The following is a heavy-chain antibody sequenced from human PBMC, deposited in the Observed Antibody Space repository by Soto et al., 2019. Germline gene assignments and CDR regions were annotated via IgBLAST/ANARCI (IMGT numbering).Heavy chain of an antibody. CDR2: ISAYNGNT. D-gene: IGHD2-2*01. Sequence: QVPLVQSGAEVKKPGASVKVSCKASGYTFTSYGISWVRQAPGQGLEWMGWISAYNGNTNYAQKLQGRVTMTTDTSTSTAYMELRSLRSDDTAVYYCAKDKGCSTTTCHWNAFDIWGQGTMVTVSS. J-gene: IGHJ3*02. CDR1: GYTFTSYG. V-gene: IGHV1-18*01. CDR3: AKDKGCSTTTCHWNAFDI.